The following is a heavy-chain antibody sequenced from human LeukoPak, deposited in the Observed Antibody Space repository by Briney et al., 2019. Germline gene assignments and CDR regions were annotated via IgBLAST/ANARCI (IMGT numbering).Heavy chain of an antibody. V-gene: IGHV4-59*01. CDR1: GGSFSGYY. J-gene: IGHJ6*03. CDR2: IYYSGST. Sequence: PSETLSLTCAVYGGSFSGYYWSWIRQPPGKGLEWIGYIYYSGSTNYNPSLKSRVTISVDTSKNQFSLKLSSVTAADTAVYYCARVGHRSAYYYYYYMDVWGKGTTATVSS. D-gene: IGHD2-15*01. CDR3: ARVGHRSAYYYYYYMDV.